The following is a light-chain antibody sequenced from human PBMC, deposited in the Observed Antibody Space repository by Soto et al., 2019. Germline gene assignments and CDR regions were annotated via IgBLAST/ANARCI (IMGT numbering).Light chain of an antibody. Sequence: EIVMTQSPATVSVSPGERATLSCRASQSVSNNLAWYQKKPGQAPRHLIYGASTKATGIPARFSGSGSGTEFPLTISILQSDDFAFYFCQQYYNWWTFGQGTRVDIK. J-gene: IGKJ1*01. CDR1: QSVSNN. CDR3: QQYYNWWT. V-gene: IGKV3-15*01. CDR2: GAS.